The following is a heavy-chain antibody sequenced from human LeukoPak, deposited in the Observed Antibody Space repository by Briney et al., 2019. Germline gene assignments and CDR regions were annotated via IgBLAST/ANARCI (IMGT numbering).Heavy chain of an antibody. CDR1: GYTFTSYG. D-gene: IGHD2-2*01. CDR3: ARGSIVVVPAAMRYYYYGMDV. J-gene: IGHJ6*02. V-gene: IGHV1-18*01. Sequence: ASVKVSCKASGYTFTSYGISWVRQAPGQGLEWMGWISAYNGNTNYAQKPQGRVTMTTDTSTSTAYMELRSLRSDDTAVYYCARGSIVVVPAAMRYYYYGMDVWAKGPRSPSP. CDR2: ISAYNGNT.